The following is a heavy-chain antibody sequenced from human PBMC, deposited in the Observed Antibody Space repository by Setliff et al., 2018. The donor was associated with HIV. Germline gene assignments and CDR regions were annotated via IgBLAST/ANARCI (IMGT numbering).Heavy chain of an antibody. CDR2: MFRTGTS. J-gene: IGHJ4*02. CDR3: ARHLSGGRDY. V-gene: IGHV4-38-2*02. CDR1: GYSIRSGYY. D-gene: IGHD1-26*01. Sequence: LSLTCTVSGYSIRSGYYWGWIRQSSGKGLEWIGTMFRTGTSYYNPSLTSRVTISQDTSKNQFSLELTSVTAADTAVYYCARHLSGGRDYWGQGTLVTVSS.